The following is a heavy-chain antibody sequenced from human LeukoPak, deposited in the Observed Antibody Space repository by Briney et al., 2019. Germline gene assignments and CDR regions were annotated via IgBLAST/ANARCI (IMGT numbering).Heavy chain of an antibody. D-gene: IGHD3-10*01. Sequence: PLETLSLTCAVYGGSFSGYYWSWIRQPPGKGLEWIGEINHSGSTNYNPSLKSRVTISVDTSKNQFSLKLSSVTAADTAVYYCARGGYYGSGNDFRFDPWGQGTLVTVSS. J-gene: IGHJ5*02. CDR3: ARGGYYGSGNDFRFDP. CDR1: GGSFSGYY. V-gene: IGHV4-34*01. CDR2: INHSGST.